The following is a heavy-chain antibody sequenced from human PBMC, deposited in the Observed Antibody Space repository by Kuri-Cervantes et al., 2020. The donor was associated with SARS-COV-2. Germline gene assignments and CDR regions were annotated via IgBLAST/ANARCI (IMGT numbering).Heavy chain of an antibody. CDR2: TNPNSGGT. D-gene: IGHD1-26*01. Sequence: ASVKVSCKASGYTFTGYYMHWVRQAPGQGLEWMGWTNPNSGGTNYAQKFQGRVTMTRDTSISTAYMELSRLRSDDTAVYYCAREGRGANAAPDAFDIWGQGTMVTVSS. V-gene: IGHV1-2*02. CDR3: AREGRGANAAPDAFDI. CDR1: GYTFTGYY. J-gene: IGHJ3*02.